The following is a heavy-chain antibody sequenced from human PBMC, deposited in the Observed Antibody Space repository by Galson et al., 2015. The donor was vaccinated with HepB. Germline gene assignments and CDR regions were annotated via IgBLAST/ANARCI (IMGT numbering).Heavy chain of an antibody. CDR3: ATTRCGNGAYGPFEI. V-gene: IGHV3-11*01. CDR1: GLTLSSYT. Sequence: SLRLSCAASGLTLSSYTMSWVRQSPGRGLQWVSYISTNGATTYYTDSVKGRFTVSRDNARNTVSLQMSSLTADDSAVYFWATTRCGNGAYGPFEIWGQGTLVTVAS. CDR2: ISTNGATT. D-gene: IGHD4-23*01. J-gene: IGHJ3*02.